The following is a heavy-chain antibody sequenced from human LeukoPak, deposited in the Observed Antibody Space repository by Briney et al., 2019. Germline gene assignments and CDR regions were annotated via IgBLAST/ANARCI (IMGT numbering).Heavy chain of an antibody. CDR1: GDSISIGNYY. CDR2: IYTSGST. CDR3: ATDRGGYCSSTSCYAGYWFDP. Sequence: PSQTLSLTCTVSGDSISIGNYYWTWIRQPAGKGLECIGHIYTSGSTNYYPSLKSRVTISVDTSKNQFSPKLSSVTAADTAVYYCATDRGGYCSSTSCYAGYWFDPWGQGTLVTVSS. D-gene: IGHD2-2*01. J-gene: IGHJ5*02. V-gene: IGHV4-61*09.